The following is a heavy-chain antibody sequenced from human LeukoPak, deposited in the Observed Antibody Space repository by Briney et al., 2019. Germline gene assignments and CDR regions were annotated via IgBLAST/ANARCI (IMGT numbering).Heavy chain of an antibody. CDR1: GYTFTSYG. Sequence: ASVKVSCKASGYTFTSYGISWVRQAPGQGLEWMGWISAYNGNTNYAQKLQGRVTMTTDTSTSTAYMELRSLRSDDTAVYYCARGAYYDYIWGSYRYSEKNLFDYWGQGTLVTVSS. V-gene: IGHV1-18*01. CDR3: ARGAYYDYIWGSYRYSEKNLFDY. D-gene: IGHD3-16*02. CDR2: ISAYNGNT. J-gene: IGHJ4*02.